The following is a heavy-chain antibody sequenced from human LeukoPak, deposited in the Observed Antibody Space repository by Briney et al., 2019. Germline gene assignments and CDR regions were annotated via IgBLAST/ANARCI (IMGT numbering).Heavy chain of an antibody. V-gene: IGHV3-7*01. CDR1: RFTFTDYW. Sequence: GGSLRLSCAASRFTFTDYWMSWVRQVPGKGLEWVANIKRDGSEKYYVDSVKGRFTISRDNAKNSLYLQMNSLRTEDTAVNYCARGRGSWYGVYFDYWGQGTLVTVSS. J-gene: IGHJ4*02. CDR2: IKRDGSEK. CDR3: ARGRGSWYGVYFDY. D-gene: IGHD6-13*01.